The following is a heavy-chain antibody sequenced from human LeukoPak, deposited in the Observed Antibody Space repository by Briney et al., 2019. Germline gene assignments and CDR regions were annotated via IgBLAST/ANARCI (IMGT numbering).Heavy chain of an antibody. Sequence: GGSLRLSCAASGFTFDDYAMHWVRQAPGKGLEWVSYISTSSTTIYYADSVKGRFTISRDNAKNSLYLQMNSLRDEDTAVYYCARDRGYYYDYWGQGTLVTVSS. J-gene: IGHJ4*02. CDR3: ARDRGYYYDY. V-gene: IGHV3-48*02. CDR1: GFTFDDYA. CDR2: ISTSSTTI. D-gene: IGHD3-10*01.